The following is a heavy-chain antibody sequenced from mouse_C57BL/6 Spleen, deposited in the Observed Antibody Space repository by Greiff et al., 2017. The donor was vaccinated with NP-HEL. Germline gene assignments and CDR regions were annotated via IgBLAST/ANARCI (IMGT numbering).Heavy chain of an antibody. Sequence: QVQLKESGPGLVQPSQSLSITCTVSGFSLTSYGVHWVRQSPGKGLEWLGVIWSGGSTDYNAAFISRLSISKDNSKSQVFFKMNSLQADDTAIYYCARDPIYYGYDAAMDYWGQGTSVTVSS. J-gene: IGHJ4*01. CDR3: ARDPIYYGYDAAMDY. D-gene: IGHD2-2*01. V-gene: IGHV2-2*01. CDR1: GFSLTSYG. CDR2: IWSGGST.